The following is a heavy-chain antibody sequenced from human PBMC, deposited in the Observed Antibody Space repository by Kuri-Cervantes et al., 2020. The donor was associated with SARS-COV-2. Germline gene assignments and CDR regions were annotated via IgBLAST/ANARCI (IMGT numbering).Heavy chain of an antibody. CDR1: GGTFSSYS. D-gene: IGHD3-22*01. V-gene: IGHV1-18*01. Sequence: ASVKVSCKASGGTFSSYSISWVRQAPGQGLEWMGWISAYNGNTNYAQKLQGRVTMTTDTSTSTAYMELRSLRSDDTAVYYCARERGKAAYYYDSSGYFYWGQGTLVTVSS. J-gene: IGHJ4*02. CDR3: ARERGKAAYYYDSSGYFY. CDR2: ISAYNGNT.